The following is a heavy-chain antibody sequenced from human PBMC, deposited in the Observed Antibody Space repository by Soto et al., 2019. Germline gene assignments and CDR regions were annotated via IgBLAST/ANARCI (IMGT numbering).Heavy chain of an antibody. CDR2: IYHSGGT. V-gene: IGHV4-31*01. CDR3: ARDRGGYGGFDY. CDR1: AGSISSGGYY. D-gene: IGHD5-12*01. Sequence: QVQLQESGPGLVKPSQTLSLTCSVSAGSISSGGYYWNWIRQPPGKGLEWIGYIYHSGGTYSSPSIRSPVTISVDTSKNQFSLKRTSVTAADTAVYYCARDRGGYGGFDYWGQGTLVTVSS. J-gene: IGHJ4*02.